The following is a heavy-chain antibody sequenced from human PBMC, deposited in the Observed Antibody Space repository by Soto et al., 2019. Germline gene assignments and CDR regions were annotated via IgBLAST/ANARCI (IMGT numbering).Heavy chain of an antibody. Sequence: GSLILSCTASGFTFGDYAMIWVRQAPGKGLEWVGFIRSKAYGGTTDYAASVKGRLTISRDDSKGIAYLQMNSLKTEDTAVYYCGHWDSGHRAFDIWGQGTIVTVSS. CDR3: GHWDSGHRAFDI. CDR1: GFTFGDYA. J-gene: IGHJ3*02. V-gene: IGHV3-49*04. D-gene: IGHD1-7*01. CDR2: IRSKAYGGTT.